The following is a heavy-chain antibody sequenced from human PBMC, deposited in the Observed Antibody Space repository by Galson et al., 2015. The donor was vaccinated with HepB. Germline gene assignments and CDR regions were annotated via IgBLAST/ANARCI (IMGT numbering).Heavy chain of an antibody. CDR3: ARVADADYGDHSHFDY. J-gene: IGHJ4*02. V-gene: IGHV3-11*06. D-gene: IGHD4-17*01. Sequence: SLRLSCAASGFTFSDYYMSWIRPAPGKGLEWLSYISSSTTYTNYDDSVKGRFTISRANAKNSLFLQINSLRAEDTAVYYCARVADADYGDHSHFDYWGQGTLVTVSS. CDR2: ISSSTTYT. CDR1: GFTFSDYY.